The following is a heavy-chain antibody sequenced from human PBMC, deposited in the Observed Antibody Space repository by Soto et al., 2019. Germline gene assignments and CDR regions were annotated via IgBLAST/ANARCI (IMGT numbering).Heavy chain of an antibody. Sequence: GASVKVSCKTSGYFFTSHYIHWVRLAPGRGLEWVGRINPNNGGTNSPQKFQGRVTLTSDTSISTAYMEMRGLTSDDTALYYCAREITYGGGSFSLGLWGQGTLVTVSS. CDR1: GYFFTSHY. CDR2: INPNNGGT. CDR3: AREITYGGGSFSLGL. J-gene: IGHJ4*02. D-gene: IGHD3-10*01. V-gene: IGHV1-2*06.